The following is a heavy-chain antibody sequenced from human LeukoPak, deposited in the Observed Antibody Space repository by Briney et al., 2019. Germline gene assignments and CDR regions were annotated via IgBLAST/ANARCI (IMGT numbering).Heavy chain of an antibody. CDR1: GGSISSGGYY. D-gene: IGHD6-13*01. CDR2: IYYSGST. J-gene: IGHJ4*02. CDR3: ARRSIAAAGTNFDY. V-gene: IGHV4-39*01. Sequence: SETLSLTCTVSGGSISSGGYYWSWIRQPPGKGLEWIGSIYYSGSTYYNPSLKSRVTISVDTSKNQFSLKLSSVTAADTAVYYCARRSIAAAGTNFDYWGQGTLVTVSS.